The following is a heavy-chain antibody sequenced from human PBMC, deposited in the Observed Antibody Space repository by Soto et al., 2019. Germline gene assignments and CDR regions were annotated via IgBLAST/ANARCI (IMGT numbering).Heavy chain of an antibody. CDR2: ISAYNGNT. CDR3: VRYCSGGSCVSDY. Sequence: GASVKVSCKVSGFIFTNYGISWVRQAPGQGLEWMGWISAYNGNTNYAQKFQGRVTMTTDTSTNTAYMEQRSLTSDDTAVFYCVRYCSGGSCVSDYWGQGTMVTVSS. CDR1: GFIFTNYG. V-gene: IGHV1-18*01. D-gene: IGHD2-15*01. J-gene: IGHJ4*02.